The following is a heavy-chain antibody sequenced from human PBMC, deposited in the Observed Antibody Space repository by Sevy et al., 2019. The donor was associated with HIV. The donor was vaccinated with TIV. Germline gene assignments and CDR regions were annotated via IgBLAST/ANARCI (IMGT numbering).Heavy chain of an antibody. CDR1: GFTFSKYS. J-gene: IGHJ4*02. D-gene: IGHD2-8*01. CDR3: AREGCTKPHDY. Sequence: GGSLRLSCAASGFTFSKYSMSWVRRPPVKGLEWVSTLSFGCGEINYADSVKGRFTISRDNSKSSVYLQMNNLRPEETAVYYCAREGCTKPHDYWGQGTLVTVSS. V-gene: IGHV3-23*01. CDR2: LSFGCGEI.